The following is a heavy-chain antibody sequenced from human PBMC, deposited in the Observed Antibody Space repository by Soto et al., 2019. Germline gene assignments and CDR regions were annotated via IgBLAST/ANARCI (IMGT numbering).Heavy chain of an antibody. CDR1: GGTFSSYA. V-gene: IGHV1-69*12. CDR3: AGHSSGVPGYYNGMDV. D-gene: IGHD3-22*01. CDR2: IIPIFGTA. J-gene: IGHJ6*02. Sequence: QVQMVQSGAEVKKPGSSVKVSCKASGGTFSSYAISWVRQAPGQGLEWMGGIIPIFGTADYAQKFQGRVTITADESTSTAYMELSSLRSEDTAVYYCAGHSSGVPGYYNGMDVWGQGTTVTVSS.